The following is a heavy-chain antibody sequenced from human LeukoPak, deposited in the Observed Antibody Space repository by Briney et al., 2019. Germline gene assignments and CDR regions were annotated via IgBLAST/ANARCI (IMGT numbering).Heavy chain of an antibody. CDR1: GFTFSSYW. CDR3: AHFSTYYYDSGGYYLPPNYYYGMDV. D-gene: IGHD3-22*01. CDR2: INSDGSST. J-gene: IGHJ6*02. Sequence: GGSLRLSCAASGFTFSSYWMHWVRQAPGKGLVWVSRINSDGSSTSYADSVKGRFTISRDNAKNTLYLQMNSLRAEDTAVYYCAHFSTYYYDSGGYYLPPNYYYGMDVWGQGTTVTVSS. V-gene: IGHV3-74*01.